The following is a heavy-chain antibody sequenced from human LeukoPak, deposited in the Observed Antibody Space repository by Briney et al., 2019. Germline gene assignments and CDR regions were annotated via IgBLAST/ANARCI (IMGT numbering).Heavy chain of an antibody. D-gene: IGHD5-24*01. Sequence: SVKVSCKASGGTFSSYAISWVRQAPGQGLEWMGRIIPIFGTANYAQKFQGRVTITTDESTSTAYMGLSSLRSEDTAVYYCARDYQDGYNHFDYWGQGTLVTVSS. J-gene: IGHJ4*02. CDR2: IIPIFGTA. CDR3: ARDYQDGYNHFDY. V-gene: IGHV1-69*05. CDR1: GGTFSSYA.